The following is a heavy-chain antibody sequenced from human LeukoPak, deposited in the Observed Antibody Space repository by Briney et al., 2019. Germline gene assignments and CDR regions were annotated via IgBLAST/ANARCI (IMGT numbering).Heavy chain of an antibody. CDR2: TYYRSEWFH. CDR3: ARGGGSADSSGSYPMSHYYYYGMDV. J-gene: IGHJ6*02. D-gene: IGHD3-22*01. CDR1: GDSVSSNSAA. V-gene: IGHV6-1*01. Sequence: PSQTLSLTCAISGDSVSSNSAAWNWIRQSPSRGLEWLGRTYYRSEWFHDFALSVKSRITITPDTSKNHFSLQLKSVTPEDSAVYFCARGGGSADSSGSYPMSHYYYYGMDVWGQGTTVTVSS.